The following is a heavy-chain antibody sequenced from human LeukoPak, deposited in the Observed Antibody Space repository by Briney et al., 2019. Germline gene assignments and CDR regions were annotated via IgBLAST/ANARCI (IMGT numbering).Heavy chain of an antibody. Sequence: GGSLRLSCAASGFTFSDYTMHWVRQAPGKGLEWVAVIFYDGNKKYYTDSVRGRFTISRDNSKNTLFLEMSSLRTEDTAVYYCAKGSGAYGHPTSPLFDFWGQGTLVTVSS. V-gene: IGHV3-30-3*01. J-gene: IGHJ4*02. CDR3: AKGSGAYGHPTSPLFDF. D-gene: IGHD3-3*01. CDR1: GFTFSDYT. CDR2: IFYDGNKK.